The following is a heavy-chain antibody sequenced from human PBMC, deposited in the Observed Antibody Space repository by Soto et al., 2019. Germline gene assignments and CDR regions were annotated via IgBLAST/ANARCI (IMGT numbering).Heavy chain of an antibody. CDR3: AVGYCSGGSCYTLSF. CDR2: INHSGST. Sequence: ETLSLTCAVYGGSFSGYYWSWIRQPPGKGLEWIGEINHSGSTNYNPSLKSRVTISVDTSKNQFSLKLSSVTAADTAVYYCAVGYCSGGSCYTLSFWGQGTLVTVSS. D-gene: IGHD2-15*01. J-gene: IGHJ4*02. V-gene: IGHV4-34*01. CDR1: GGSFSGYY.